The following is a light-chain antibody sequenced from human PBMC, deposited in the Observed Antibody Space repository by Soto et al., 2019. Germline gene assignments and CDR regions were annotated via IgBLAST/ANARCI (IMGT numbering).Light chain of an antibody. J-gene: IGKJ4*01. CDR3: LQYKSYALT. CDR2: DAS. CDR1: QSISSW. V-gene: IGKV1-5*01. Sequence: DIPMTQSASTLPASVGDRGTMTCRASQSISSWLAWYQQKPGKAPKLLIYDASSFESGGPSRFSGSGSGTEFTLTISSLQPDDFATYYCLQYKSYALTFGGGTKVELK.